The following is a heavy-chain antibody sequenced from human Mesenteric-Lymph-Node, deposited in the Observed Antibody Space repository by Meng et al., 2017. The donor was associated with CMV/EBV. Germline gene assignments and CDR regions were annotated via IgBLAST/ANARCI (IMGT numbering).Heavy chain of an antibody. J-gene: IGHJ4*02. Sequence: GSLRLSCSVSGGSISYYFWNWIRQPPGKGLEWIGYSHYSGSTKYSPSLRSRVTISLDTSKNQVTLQLISVTAADTAVYYCARDGEAAGGHFDHWGQGILVTVSS. CDR2: SHYSGST. CDR3: ARDGEAAGGHFDH. V-gene: IGHV4-59*01. D-gene: IGHD6-13*01. CDR1: GGSISYYF.